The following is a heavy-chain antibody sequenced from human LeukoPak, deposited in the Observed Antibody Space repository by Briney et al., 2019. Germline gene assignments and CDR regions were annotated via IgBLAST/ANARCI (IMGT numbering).Heavy chain of an antibody. J-gene: IGHJ6*03. CDR1: GFTFDDYG. V-gene: IGHV3-20*04. D-gene: IGHD3-3*01. Sequence: GSLRLSCAASGFTFDDYGMSWVRQAPGKGLEWVSGINWNGGSTGYADSVKGRFTISRDNAKNSLYLQMNSLRAEDTALYYCARDRRLRFLEWPLYYYYMDVWGKGTTVTVSS. CDR3: ARDRRLRFLEWPLYYYYMDV. CDR2: INWNGGST.